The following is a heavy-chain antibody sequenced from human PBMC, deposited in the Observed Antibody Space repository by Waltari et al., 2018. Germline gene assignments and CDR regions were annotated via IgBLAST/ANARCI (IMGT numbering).Heavy chain of an antibody. CDR2: IKSKTDGGTA. CDR3: GTEYYTYFDY. J-gene: IGHJ4*02. CDR1: GITFTNAG. D-gene: IGHD1-26*01. Sequence: EVQLVESGGGLVEPGGSLKLSCAASGITFTNAGVNWVRQAPGKGLEWVGRIKSKTDGGTADYAAPVKGRFTISRDDSKKTLYLQMNSLKTEDTAIYYCGTEYYTYFDYWGQGTLVTVSS. V-gene: IGHV3-15*01.